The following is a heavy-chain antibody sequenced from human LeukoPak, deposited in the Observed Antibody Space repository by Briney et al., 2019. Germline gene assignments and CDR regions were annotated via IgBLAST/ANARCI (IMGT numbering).Heavy chain of an antibody. CDR1: GGTFSSYA. D-gene: IGHD5-18*01. CDR3: AESAVYVDTAMVTGFDY. CDR2: IIPILGIA. V-gene: IGHV1-69*04. J-gene: IGHJ4*02. Sequence: SVKVSCTASGGTFSSYAISWVRQAPGQGLEWMGRIIPILGIANYAQKFQGRVTITADKSTSTAYMELSSLRSEDTAVYYCAESAVYVDTAMVTGFDYWGQGTLVTVSS.